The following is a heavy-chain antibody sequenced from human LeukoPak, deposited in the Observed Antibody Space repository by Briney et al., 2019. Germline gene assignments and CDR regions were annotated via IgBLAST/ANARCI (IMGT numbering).Heavy chain of an antibody. J-gene: IGHJ5*02. V-gene: IGHV1-18*01. CDR1: GYTFTSYA. Sequence: ASVKVSCKASGYTFTSYAISWVRQAPGQGLECMGWISAYNGNTYYAQNFQGRVTMTADTSTSTAYMELRSLRSDDTAVYYCARVSYNWFDPWGQGTLPTVSP. D-gene: IGHD6-6*01. CDR3: ARVSYNWFDP. CDR2: ISAYNGNT.